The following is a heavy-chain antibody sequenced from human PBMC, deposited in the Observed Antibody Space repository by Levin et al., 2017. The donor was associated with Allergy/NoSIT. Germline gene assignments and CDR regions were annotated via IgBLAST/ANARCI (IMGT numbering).Heavy chain of an antibody. J-gene: IGHJ4*02. CDR2: IGSGGSTI. V-gene: IGHV3-11*01. CDR1: GFTFSDYY. CDR3: ARLSTSRYFDY. Sequence: GESLKISCSASGFTFSDYYMSWIRQAPGKGLEWVSYIGSGGSTIYYADSVKGRFAISRDNAKNSLYLQMNSLRADDTAVYYCARLSTSRYFDYWGQGTLVTVSS. D-gene: IGHD5/OR15-5a*01.